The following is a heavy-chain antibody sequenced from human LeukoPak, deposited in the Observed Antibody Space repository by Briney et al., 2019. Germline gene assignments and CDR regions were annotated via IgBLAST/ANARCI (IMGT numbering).Heavy chain of an antibody. CDR1: GGSISSSSYY. J-gene: IGHJ4*02. CDR2: IYYSGST. CDR3: ARRITIFGVVFDY. Sequence: PSETLSLTCTVSGGSISSSSYYWGWIRQPPGKGLEWTGSIYYSGSTDYNPSLKSRVTISVDTSKNQFSLKLSSVTAADTAVYYCARRITIFGVVFDYWGQGTLVTVSS. D-gene: IGHD3-3*01. V-gene: IGHV4-39*01.